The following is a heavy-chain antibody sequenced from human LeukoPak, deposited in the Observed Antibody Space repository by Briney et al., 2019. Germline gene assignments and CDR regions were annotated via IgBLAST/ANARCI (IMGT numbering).Heavy chain of an antibody. CDR1: GFTFSNTW. Sequence: GGSLRLSCAASGFTFSNTWMNWVRQAPGKGLEWVGRIQSKTDGETTEYAAPVKGRFTISRDDSKTTLYLQMNSLKTEDTAVYYCATLTVRGVINIWGQGTLATVSS. CDR2: IQSKTDGETT. J-gene: IGHJ4*02. V-gene: IGHV3-15*01. CDR3: ATLTVRGVINI. D-gene: IGHD3-10*01.